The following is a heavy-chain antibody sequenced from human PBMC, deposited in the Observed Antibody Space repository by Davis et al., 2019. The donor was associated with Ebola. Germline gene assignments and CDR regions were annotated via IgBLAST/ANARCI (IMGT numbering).Heavy chain of an antibody. D-gene: IGHD4-17*01. CDR2: ISRNSAKT. CDR1: GFIFSNYA. J-gene: IGHJ3*02. V-gene: IGHV3-23*01. CDR3: AKDPNGDYVGGFDM. Sequence: GESLKISCSVSGFIFSNYAMSWVRLAPGKGPEWVAGISRNSAKTYYADSVKGLFTISRDNSRNTLYVEMNSLSVEDTATYYCAKDPNGDYVGGFDMRGQGTRVTVS.